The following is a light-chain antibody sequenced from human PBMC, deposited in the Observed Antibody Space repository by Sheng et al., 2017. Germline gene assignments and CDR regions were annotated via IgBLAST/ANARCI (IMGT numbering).Light chain of an antibody. J-gene: IGKJ2*01. V-gene: IGKV1-39*01. CDR2: AAS. CDR3: QQSYSTPRT. CDR1: QSISSS. Sequence: DIQMTQSPSSLSASVGDRVTIACRASQSISSSLNWYRQKPGKAPELLIYAASNLQSGVPSRFSGSGSGTDFTLTVSSVQPEDFATYYCQQSYSTPRTFGQGTMLEIK.